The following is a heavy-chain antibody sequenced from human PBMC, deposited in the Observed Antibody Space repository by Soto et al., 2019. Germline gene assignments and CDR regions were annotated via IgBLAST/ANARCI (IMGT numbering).Heavy chain of an antibody. CDR3: ARSSSFWFADLLASDFSLGY. CDR1: GYTFTSYD. CDR2: MNPNSGNT. D-gene: IGHD3-10*01. Sequence: ASVKVSCKASGYTFTSYDINWVRQATGQGIEWVGWMNPNSGNTGYAQKFQGRVTMTRDTSINTAYMELSSLRSEDTAVYYCARSSSFWFADLLASDFSLGYWSQGMLVTLS. V-gene: IGHV1-8*01. J-gene: IGHJ4*02.